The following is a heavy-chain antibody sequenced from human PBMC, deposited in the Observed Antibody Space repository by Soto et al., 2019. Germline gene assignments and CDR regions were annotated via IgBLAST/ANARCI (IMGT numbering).Heavy chain of an antibody. Sequence: QAQLVQSGAEVKKPGASVKVSCKPSGYTFTSYGISWFRQAPGQGLEWMGRISAYNGNTNYAQKLQGRVTLTTDTSTSTAYMELRSLRSDDTAVDYCASPKTGIAAAERRRNYDYYYGMDVWGQGTTVTVSS. V-gene: IGHV1-18*01. CDR3: ASPKTGIAAAERRRNYDYYYGMDV. D-gene: IGHD6-13*01. J-gene: IGHJ6*02. CDR2: ISAYNGNT. CDR1: GYTFTSYG.